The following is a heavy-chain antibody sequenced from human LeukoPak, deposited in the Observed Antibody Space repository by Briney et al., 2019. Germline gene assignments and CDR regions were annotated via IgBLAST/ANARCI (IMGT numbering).Heavy chain of an antibody. CDR3: ARDEDHAAAY. J-gene: IGHJ4*02. CDR1: GCTFFRSW. CDR2: INQDGREK. D-gene: IGHD2-15*01. Sequence: AGSLTLSCAASGCTFFRSWRSWVRQAPGKGLEWVANINQDGREKYYVNSVKARFTISRDNAKNSLYLQMAGLRADDTAVYYCARDEDHAAAYWGQGTLVTISS. V-gene: IGHV3-7*03.